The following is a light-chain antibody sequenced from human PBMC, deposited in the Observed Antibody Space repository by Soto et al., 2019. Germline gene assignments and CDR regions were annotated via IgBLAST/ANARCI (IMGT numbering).Light chain of an antibody. J-gene: IGLJ1*01. CDR2: EVN. CDR1: SSDVGGYNY. CDR3: SSYVTTNARV. Sequence: QSALTQPPSASGSPGQSVAISCTGTSSDVGGYNYVSWYQQHPGKAPKLMIYEVNKRPSGVPDRFSGSKSGNTASLTVSGLQAEDEADYYCSSYVTTNARVFGTGTKLTVL. V-gene: IGLV2-8*01.